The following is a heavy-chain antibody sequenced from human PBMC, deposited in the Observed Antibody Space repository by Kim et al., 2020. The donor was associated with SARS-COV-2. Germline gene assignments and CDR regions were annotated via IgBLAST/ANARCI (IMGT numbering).Heavy chain of an antibody. CDR3: ARESSDFWSGAEGYYFDY. J-gene: IGHJ4*02. V-gene: IGHV4-30-4*01. CDR1: GGSISSGDYY. CDR2: IYYSGST. Sequence: SETLSLTCTVSGGSISSGDYYWSWIRQPPGKGLEWIGYIYYSGSTYYNPSLKSRVTISVDTSKNQFSLKLSSVTAADTAVYYCARESSDFWSGAEGYYFDYWGQGTLVTVSS. D-gene: IGHD3-3*01.